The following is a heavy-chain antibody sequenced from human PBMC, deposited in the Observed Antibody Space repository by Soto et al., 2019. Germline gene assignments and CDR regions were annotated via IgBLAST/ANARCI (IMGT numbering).Heavy chain of an antibody. J-gene: IGHJ3*02. V-gene: IGHV3-23*01. CDR2: ISGSGGST. CDR1: GFTFSSYA. Sequence: GGSLRLSCAASGFTFSSYAMSWVRQAPGKGLEWVSAISGSGGSTYYADSVKGRFTISRDNSKNTLYLQMNSLRAEDTAVYYCAKALRGVVVAATLGDAFDIWGQGTMVTVSS. D-gene: IGHD2-15*01. CDR3: AKALRGVVVAATLGDAFDI.